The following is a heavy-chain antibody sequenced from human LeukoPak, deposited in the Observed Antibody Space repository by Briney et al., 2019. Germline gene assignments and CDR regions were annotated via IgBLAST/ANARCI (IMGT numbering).Heavy chain of an antibody. CDR1: GFTFSNYE. D-gene: IGHD6-13*01. Sequence: GGSLLLSCAASGFTFSNYEMYWVRQAPGKGLHWLSYISSSGSPLYYADSVKGRFTISSDNAKSSLYLQMNSLRAEDTAVYYCARYGQQLVSDYWGQGTLLTVSS. CDR3: ARYGQQLVSDY. V-gene: IGHV3-48*03. CDR2: ISSSGSPL. J-gene: IGHJ4*02.